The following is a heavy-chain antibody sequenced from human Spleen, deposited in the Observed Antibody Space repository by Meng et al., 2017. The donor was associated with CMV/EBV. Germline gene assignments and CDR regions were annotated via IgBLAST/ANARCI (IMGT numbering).Heavy chain of an antibody. D-gene: IGHD6-19*01. CDR2: ISSSGSTI. J-gene: IGHJ4*02. Sequence: GESLKISCAASGFTFSSYDMNWVRQAPGKGLEWVSYISSSGSTIYYADSVKGRFTISRDNAKNSLYLQMNSLRAEDTAVYYCARTRRIAVGKGYFDYWGQGTLVTVSS. CDR1: GFTFSSYD. CDR3: ARTRRIAVGKGYFDY. V-gene: IGHV3-48*03.